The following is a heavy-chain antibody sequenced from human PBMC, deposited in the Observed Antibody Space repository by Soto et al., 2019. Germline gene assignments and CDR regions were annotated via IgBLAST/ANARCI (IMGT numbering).Heavy chain of an antibody. Sequence: PSQTLSLTCAISGDSVSSNSAARNWIRQSPSRGLEWLGRTYYRSKWYNDYAVSVKSRITINPDTSKNQFSLQLNSVTPEDTAVYYCARDLSRRRRGYSGYDRYYYYYMDVWGKGTTVTVSS. CDR2: TYYRSKWYN. CDR1: GDSVSSNSAA. J-gene: IGHJ6*03. D-gene: IGHD5-12*01. CDR3: ARDLSRRRRGYSGYDRYYYYYMDV. V-gene: IGHV6-1*01.